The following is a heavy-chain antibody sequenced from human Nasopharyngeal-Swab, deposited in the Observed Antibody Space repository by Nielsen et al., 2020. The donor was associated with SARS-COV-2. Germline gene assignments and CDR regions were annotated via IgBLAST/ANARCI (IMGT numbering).Heavy chain of an antibody. J-gene: IGHJ6*03. CDR2: IYPGDSDT. CDR3: ATGREHYYYYMDV. Sequence: GGSLRLSCKGSGYSFTSYWIGWVRQMPGKGLEWMGIIYPGDSDTRYSLSFQGQVTISADKSISTAYLQWSSLKASDTAMYYCATGREHYYYYMDVWGKGTTVTVSS. V-gene: IGHV5-51*01. CDR1: GYSFTSYW. D-gene: IGHD1-1*01.